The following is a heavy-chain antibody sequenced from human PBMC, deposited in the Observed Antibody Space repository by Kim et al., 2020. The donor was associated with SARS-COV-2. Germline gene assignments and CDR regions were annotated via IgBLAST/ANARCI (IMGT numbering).Heavy chain of an antibody. J-gene: IGHJ5*02. V-gene: IGHV1-2*04. CDR1: GYTFTGYY. D-gene: IGHD6-13*01. CDR2: INPNSGGT. Sequence: ASVKVSCKASGYTFTGYYMHWVRQAPGQGLEWMGWINPNSGGTNYAQKFQGWVTMTRDTSISTAYMKLSRLRSDDTAVYYCARAEYSSRWYSRWFDPWGQRTLVTVSS. CDR3: ARAEYSSRWYSRWFDP.